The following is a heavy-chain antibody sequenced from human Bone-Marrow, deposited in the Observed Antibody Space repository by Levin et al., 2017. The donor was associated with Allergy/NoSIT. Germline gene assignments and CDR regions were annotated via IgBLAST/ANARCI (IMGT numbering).Heavy chain of an antibody. CDR1: GFTFDDYA. V-gene: IGHV3-9*01. J-gene: IGHJ4*02. D-gene: IGHD2-2*02. Sequence: TGGSLRLSCAASGFTFDDYAMHWVRQAPGKGLEWVSGISWNSGSIGYADSVKGRFTISRDNAKNSLYLQMNSLRAEDTALYYCAKDEWGRYCSSTSCYTSIDYWGQGTLVTVSS. CDR2: ISWNSGSI. CDR3: AKDEWGRYCSSTSCYTSIDY.